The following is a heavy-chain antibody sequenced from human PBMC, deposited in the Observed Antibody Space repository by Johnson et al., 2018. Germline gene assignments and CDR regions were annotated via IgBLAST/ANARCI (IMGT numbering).Heavy chain of an antibody. Sequence: QVQLQESGPGLVKPSQTLSLTCTVSGGSITSGNNAWSWIRQPAGKGLEWVGRIYTSGDTNYNPPLRSRVTVSLDTSKNQFSLRLPSVTAADTASYYCARGNSHYYFYMDVWGKGTTVTVSS. CDR2: IYTSGDT. V-gene: IGHV4-61*02. D-gene: IGHD4-23*01. CDR3: ARGNSHYYFYMDV. J-gene: IGHJ6*03. CDR1: GGSITSGNNA.